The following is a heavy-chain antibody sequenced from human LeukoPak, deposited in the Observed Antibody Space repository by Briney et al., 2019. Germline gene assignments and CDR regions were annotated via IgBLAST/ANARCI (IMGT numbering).Heavy chain of an antibody. V-gene: IGHV3-48*03. J-gene: IGHJ4*02. CDR3: SLLAVASDFDY. CDR1: GFPFHFYE. D-gene: IGHD6-19*01. Sequence: PGGSLRLSCVVSGFPFHFYELNWVRQAPGKGLEWVSNIGASGTPKYYADSVKGRFSIPRDNAKSSLFLQMNSLRVDDTAVYYCSLLAVASDFDYWGQGVLVTVSS. CDR2: IGASGTPK.